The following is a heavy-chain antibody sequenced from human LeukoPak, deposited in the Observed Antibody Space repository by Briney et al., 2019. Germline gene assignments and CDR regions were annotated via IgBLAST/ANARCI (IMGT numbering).Heavy chain of an antibody. V-gene: IGHV4-61*01. D-gene: IGHD3-16*02. Sequence: KTSETLSLTCNVSGGSVSSGSYYWSWIRQPPGKGLEWIGYIYYSGSTNYNPSLKSRVTISVDTSKNQFSLKLSSVTAADTAVYYCARVLSFYYFDYWGQGTLVTVSS. CDR1: GGSVSSGSYY. CDR3: ARVLSFYYFDY. CDR2: IYYSGST. J-gene: IGHJ4*02.